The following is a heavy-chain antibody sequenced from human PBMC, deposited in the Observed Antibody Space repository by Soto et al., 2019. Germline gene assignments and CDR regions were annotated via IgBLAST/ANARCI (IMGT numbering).Heavy chain of an antibody. CDR3: AADLPYYYDSSGFAFDI. J-gene: IGHJ3*02. CDR1: GYTFTGYY. V-gene: IGHV1-2*04. Sequence: ASVKVSCKASGYTFTGYYMHWVRQAPGQGLEWMGWINPNSGGTNYAQKFQGWVTITRDMSTSTAYMELSSLRSEDTAVYYCAADLPYYYDSSGFAFDIWGQGTMVTVSS. CDR2: INPNSGGT. D-gene: IGHD3-22*01.